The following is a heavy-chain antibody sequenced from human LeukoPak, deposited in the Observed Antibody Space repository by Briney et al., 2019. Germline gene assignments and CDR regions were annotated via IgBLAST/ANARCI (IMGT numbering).Heavy chain of an antibody. CDR1: GYTFNNYG. CDR2: IIAYNGNT. CDR3: ARDRYYFDSSDYYFFDY. D-gene: IGHD3-22*01. V-gene: IGHV1-18*01. J-gene: IGHJ4*02. Sequence: GASVKVSCKASGYTFNNYGISWVRQAPGQGLEWMGWIIAYNGNTYYAQRFQGRVTMTTDTPTNTAYMELRSLRSDDTAVYYCARDRYYFDSSDYYFFDYWGQGTLVTVSS.